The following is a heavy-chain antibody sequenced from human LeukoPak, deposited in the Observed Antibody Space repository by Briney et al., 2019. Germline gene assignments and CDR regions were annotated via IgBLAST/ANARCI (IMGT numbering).Heavy chain of an antibody. Sequence: SETLSLTCTVSGASISSYYWSWVRQPPEKGLERISFVYYTGSTNYSPSLKSRVTISVDTSKNQFSLKLRSVTAADTAVYYCARISSSNWYNERGAFDVWGQGTMVTVSS. CDR2: VYYTGST. CDR1: GASISSYY. J-gene: IGHJ3*01. V-gene: IGHV4-59*01. D-gene: IGHD6-13*01. CDR3: ARISSSNWYNERGAFDV.